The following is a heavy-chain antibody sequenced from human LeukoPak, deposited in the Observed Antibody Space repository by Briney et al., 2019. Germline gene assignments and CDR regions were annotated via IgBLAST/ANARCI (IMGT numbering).Heavy chain of an antibody. CDR1: GYTFPSYG. CDR2: ISAYNGNT. CDR3: ARVVGTPYYDFWSGSYYMDV. Sequence: ASVKVSCKPSGYTFPSYGIRWVRQAPGQGVEWLGWISAYNGNTNYAQKLQGRVTMTTDTSTSTAYMELRSLRSDDTAVYYCARVVGTPYYDFWSGSYYMDVWGKGTTVTVSS. V-gene: IGHV1-18*01. D-gene: IGHD3-3*01. J-gene: IGHJ6*03.